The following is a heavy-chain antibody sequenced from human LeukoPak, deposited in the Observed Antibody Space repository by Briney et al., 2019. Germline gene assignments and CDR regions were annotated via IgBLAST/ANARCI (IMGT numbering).Heavy chain of an antibody. CDR2: IIPIFGTA. Sequence: SVKVSCKASGGTFSSYAISWVRQAPGQGLEWMGGIIPIFGTANYAQKFQGRVTITADKSTSTAYMELSSLRSEDTAVYYCASPRYSSSSMGGYYYYYMDVWGKGTTVTVSS. D-gene: IGHD6-6*01. CDR1: GGTFSSYA. V-gene: IGHV1-69*06. CDR3: ASPRYSSSSMGGYYYYYMDV. J-gene: IGHJ6*03.